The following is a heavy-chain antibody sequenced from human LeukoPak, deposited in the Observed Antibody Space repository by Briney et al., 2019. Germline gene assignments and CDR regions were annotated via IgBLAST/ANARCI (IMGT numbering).Heavy chain of an antibody. CDR1: GYTFTGYY. CDR3: ARQYCGGDCYSLGHFDY. CDR2: IIPIFGTA. Sequence: SVKVSCKASGYTFTGYYMHWVRQAPGQGLEWMGGIIPIFGTANYAQKFQGRVTITADESTSTAYMELSSLRSEDTAVYYCARQYCGGDCYSLGHFDYWGQGTLVTVSS. D-gene: IGHD2-21*01. J-gene: IGHJ4*02. V-gene: IGHV1-69*13.